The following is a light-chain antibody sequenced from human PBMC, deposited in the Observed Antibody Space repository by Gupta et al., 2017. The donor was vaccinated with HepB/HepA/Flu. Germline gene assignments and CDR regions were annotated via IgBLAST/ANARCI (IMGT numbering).Light chain of an antibody. CDR2: GAS. CDR3: QQYNNWPFT. Sequence: EIVMTQSPATLSISTGDRATLSCRASQSIDNNLAWYQQKPGPPPRLLIYGASTRASGVPARFSGSGSETEFTLSVSSLQSEDSAVYYCQQYNNWPFTFGHGTKVDIK. V-gene: IGKV3-15*01. CDR1: QSIDNN. J-gene: IGKJ3*01.